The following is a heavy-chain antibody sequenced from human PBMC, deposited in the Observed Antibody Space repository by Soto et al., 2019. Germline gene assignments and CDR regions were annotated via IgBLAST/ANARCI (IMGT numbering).Heavy chain of an antibody. CDR3: ARGPFCGDDCYFDV. Sequence: PSETLSLTCTVAGGSISGFYWSWVRQPAGKGLEWIGRIYSSGTTKYNPSLRNRVTVSVDTSTDQYSLNLASMTAADTAVYFCARGPFCGDDCYFDVWGQGXQVTVSS. CDR2: IYSSGTT. V-gene: IGHV4-4*07. D-gene: IGHD2-21*02. J-gene: IGHJ4*02. CDR1: GGSISGFY.